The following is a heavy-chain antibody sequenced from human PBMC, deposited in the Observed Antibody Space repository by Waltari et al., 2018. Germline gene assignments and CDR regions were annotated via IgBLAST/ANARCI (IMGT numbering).Heavy chain of an antibody. Sequence: QVQLVESGGGVVQPGGSLRLSCAASGFTFSSYGMHWVRPAPDKGLEWVAFIRYDGSNKYYADSVKGRFTISRDNSKNTLYLQMNSLRAEDTAVYYCAKDVLAYSGSSVFDYWGQGTLVTVSS. CDR1: GFTFSSYG. D-gene: IGHD1-26*01. CDR3: AKDVLAYSGSSVFDY. J-gene: IGHJ4*02. CDR2: IRYDGSNK. V-gene: IGHV3-30*02.